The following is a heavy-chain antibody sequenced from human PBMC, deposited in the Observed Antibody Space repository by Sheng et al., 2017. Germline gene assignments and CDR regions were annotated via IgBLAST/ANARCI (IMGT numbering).Heavy chain of an antibody. V-gene: IGHV1-69*02. CDR3: ARAGVLGGYFDY. D-gene: IGHD3-16*01. CDR2: FIPMFGIA. CDR1: GGTFSSYT. Sequence: QVQLVQSGAEVKKPGSSVKVSCKASGGTFSSYTISWVRQAPGQGLEWMGRFIPMFGIANYAEKFQGRITITADKSTGTAYMELSNLRSEDTAVYYCARAGVLGGYFDYWGQETLVTVSS. J-gene: IGHJ4*02.